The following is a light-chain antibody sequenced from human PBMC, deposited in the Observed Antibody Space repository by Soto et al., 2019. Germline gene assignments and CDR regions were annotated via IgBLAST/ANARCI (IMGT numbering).Light chain of an antibody. CDR1: HSVSSSY. Sequence: ERVLPQPPVTQSLSPGESATLCCRARHSVSSSYLAWYQQKTAQAPRLLIYDAANRVTGSPARFSGSGSGTADTLTISSQVPEDFLVYHCQQRSNWITFGQGTRLEIK. CDR3: QQRSNWIT. CDR2: DAA. V-gene: IGKV3D-20*02. J-gene: IGKJ5*01.